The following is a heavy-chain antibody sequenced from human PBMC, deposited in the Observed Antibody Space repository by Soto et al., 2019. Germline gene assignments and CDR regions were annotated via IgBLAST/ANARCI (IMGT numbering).Heavy chain of an antibody. V-gene: IGHV4-4*02. J-gene: IGHJ4*02. D-gene: IGHD1-26*01. CDR3: ARGPPIVGNTTPLDS. CDR2: IYHAGST. CDR1: GGSITNSNW. Sequence: QVQLQESGPRLVKPLGTLSLTCTVSGGSITNSNWWSWVRLPPAKGLEWIGDIYHAGSTKYNPSLERRVTMSVDTSNNQFALTLTSVTAADTAVYFCARGPPIVGNTTPLDSWGQGTLVTVS.